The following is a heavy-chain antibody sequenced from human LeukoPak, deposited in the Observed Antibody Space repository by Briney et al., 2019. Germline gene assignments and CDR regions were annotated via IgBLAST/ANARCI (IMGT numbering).Heavy chain of an antibody. CDR3: ARHSQYSSGSDY. D-gene: IGHD6-25*01. CDR2: IDPSDSYT. Sequence: GESLKISCKGSGYSFTSYWISWVRQMPGKGLEWMGKIDPSDSYTKYSPSFQGHVTISADKSISTAYLQWGSLKASDTAMYYCARHSQYSSGSDYWGQGTLVTVSS. J-gene: IGHJ4*02. V-gene: IGHV5-10-1*01. CDR1: GYSFTSYW.